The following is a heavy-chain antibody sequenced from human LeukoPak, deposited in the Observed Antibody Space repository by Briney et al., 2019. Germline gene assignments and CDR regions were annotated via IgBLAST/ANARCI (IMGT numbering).Heavy chain of an antibody. J-gene: IGHJ4*02. V-gene: IGHV1-46*01. CDR3: ASDLTPDSSSWYVY. CDR2: IYPRDGST. CDR1: GYTFTSNY. Sequence: PGASVKVSCKASGYTFTSNYIHWVRQAPGQGLEWMGMIYPRDGSTSYAQKFQGRVTITADESTSTAYMELSSLRSEDTAVYYCASDLTPDSSSWYVYWGQGTLVTVSS. D-gene: IGHD6-13*01.